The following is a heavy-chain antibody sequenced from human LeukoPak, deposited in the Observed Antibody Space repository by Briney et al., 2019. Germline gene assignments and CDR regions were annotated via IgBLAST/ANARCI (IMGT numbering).Heavy chain of an antibody. Sequence: PSETLSLTCTVSGGSVSSGSYYWSWIRQPPGKGLEWIGYIYYSGSTNYNPSLKSRVTISVDTSKNQFSLKLSSVTAADTAVYYCARSRVPAKLKYFQHWGQGTLVTVSS. J-gene: IGHJ1*01. V-gene: IGHV4-61*01. D-gene: IGHD2-2*01. CDR2: IYYSGST. CDR3: ARSRVPAKLKYFQH. CDR1: GGSVSSGSYY.